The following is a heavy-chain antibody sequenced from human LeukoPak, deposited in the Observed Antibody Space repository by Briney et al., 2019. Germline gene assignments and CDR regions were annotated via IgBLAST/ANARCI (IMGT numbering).Heavy chain of an antibody. J-gene: IGHJ4*02. CDR3: ARGGYGDFDFDY. CDR2: INSDGSST. D-gene: IGHD4-17*01. CDR1: GFTFSSYW. Sequence: PGGSLRLSCAASGFTFSSYWMHWVRQAPGKGLVWVSRINSDGSSTSYADPVKGRFTISRDNAKNTLYLQMNSLRAEDTAVYYCARGGYGDFDFDYWGQGTLVTVSS. V-gene: IGHV3-74*01.